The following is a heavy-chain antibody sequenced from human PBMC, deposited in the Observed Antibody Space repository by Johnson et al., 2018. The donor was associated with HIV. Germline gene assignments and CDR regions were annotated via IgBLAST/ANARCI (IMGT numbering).Heavy chain of an antibody. CDR3: ASELGIRLDAFDI. Sequence: VQLVESGGGLVKPGGSLRLSCAASGFTFSDYYMSWIRQAPGKGLEWVANIKQDGSEQYYVDSVKGRFTISRDNAKKSLFLQMNSLRAEDTAVYYCASELGIRLDAFDIWGQGTMVTVSS. J-gene: IGHJ3*02. D-gene: IGHD7-27*01. CDR1: GFTFSDYY. CDR2: IKQDGSEQ. V-gene: IGHV3-7*01.